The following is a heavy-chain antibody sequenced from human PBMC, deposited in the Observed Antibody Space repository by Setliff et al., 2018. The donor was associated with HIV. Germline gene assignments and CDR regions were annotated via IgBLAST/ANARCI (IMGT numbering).Heavy chain of an antibody. CDR2: INAGNGNT. CDR1: GYTFTSYA. CDR3: ARDRLLYWYSSGWPYYYYGMDV. Sequence: VASVKVSCKASGYTFTSYAMHWVRQAPGQRLEWMGWINAGNGNTKYSQKFQGRVTITRDTSASTAYMELSSLRSEDTAVYYCARDRLLYWYSSGWPYYYYGMDVWGQGTTVTVSS. J-gene: IGHJ6*02. D-gene: IGHD6-19*01. V-gene: IGHV1-3*01.